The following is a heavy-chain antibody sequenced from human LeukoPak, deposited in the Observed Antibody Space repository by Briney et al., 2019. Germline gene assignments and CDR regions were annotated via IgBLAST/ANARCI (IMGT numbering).Heavy chain of an antibody. V-gene: IGHV4-39*07. CDR2: IYYSGST. J-gene: IGHJ3*02. Sequence: SETLSLTCTVSGGSINSNNYYWGWIRQPPGKGLEWIGSIYYSGSTYYNPSLKSRVTISADTSKNQFSLKLSSVTAADTAVYYCARIRVYTEEGGAFDIWGQGTMVTVSS. CDR3: ARIRVYTEEGGAFDI. D-gene: IGHD5/OR15-5a*01. CDR1: GGSINSNNYY.